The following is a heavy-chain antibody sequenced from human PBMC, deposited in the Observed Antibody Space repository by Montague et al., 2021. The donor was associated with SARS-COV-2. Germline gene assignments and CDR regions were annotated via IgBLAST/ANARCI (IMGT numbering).Heavy chain of an antibody. J-gene: IGHJ4*02. V-gene: IGHV4-34*01. Sequence: SKTLSLTCAIYGGSFSGYFWSWIRQSPGKGLEWIGSIYYSGSTYYNPSLKSRVTISVDTSKNQFSLKLSSVTAADTAVYYCARSIYCSGGSCERALLNYWGQGTLVTVSS. CDR1: GGSFSGYF. CDR2: IYYSGST. CDR3: ARSIYCSGGSCERALLNY. D-gene: IGHD2-15*01.